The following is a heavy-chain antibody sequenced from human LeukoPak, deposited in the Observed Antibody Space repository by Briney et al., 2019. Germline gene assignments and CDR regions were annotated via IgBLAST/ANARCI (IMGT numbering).Heavy chain of an antibody. J-gene: IGHJ5*02. CDR3: AKGSSGYFADL. CDR2: ISNDGGGT. CDR1: GFIFNNYG. D-gene: IGHD3-22*01. Sequence: GGSLRLSCAASGFIFNNYGLIWVRQAPGKGLEWVSAISNDGGGTNYADFVKGRFTISRDNSKNTLFLQMNSLRAEDTALYYCAKGSSGYFADLWGQGTLVTVSS. V-gene: IGHV3-23*01.